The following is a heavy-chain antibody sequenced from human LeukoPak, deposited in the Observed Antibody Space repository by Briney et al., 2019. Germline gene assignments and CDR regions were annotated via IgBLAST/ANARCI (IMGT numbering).Heavy chain of an antibody. D-gene: IGHD2-2*01. CDR3: VKTEDIVVVPAAMPFDY. J-gene: IGHJ4*02. Sequence: PGGSLRLSCSASGFTFSSYAMHWVRQAPGKGLVYVSAISSNGGSTYYADSVKGRFTISRDNSKNTLYLQMSSLRAEDTAVYYCVKTEDIVVVPAAMPFDYWGQGTLVTVSS. CDR1: GFTFSSYA. V-gene: IGHV3-64D*06. CDR2: ISSNGGST.